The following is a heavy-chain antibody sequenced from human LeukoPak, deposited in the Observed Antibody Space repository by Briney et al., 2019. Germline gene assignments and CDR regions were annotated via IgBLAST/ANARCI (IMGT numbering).Heavy chain of an antibody. CDR1: GFSFNNYA. CDR2: INSNGGST. J-gene: IGHJ6*03. CDR3: ARDRDNYMDV. V-gene: IGHV3-64*01. Sequence: PGGSLRLSCAASGFSFNNYAMYWVRQAPGKGLEYVSAINSNGGSTKYANSVKDGFTISRDNSKNTLYLQMDSLRVEDTAVYFCARDRDNYMDVWGKGTTVTISS.